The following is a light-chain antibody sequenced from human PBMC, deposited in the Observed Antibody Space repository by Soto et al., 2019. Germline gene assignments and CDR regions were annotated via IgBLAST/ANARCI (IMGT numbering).Light chain of an antibody. CDR2: AAS. CDR3: QQYNSLWT. CDR1: QRMSGW. Sequence: DIQMTQSPSTLSASVGDTVTITCRASQRMSGWLAWYQQKPGKVTKILIYAASTLQSGVPSRFSGSGSGTEFTLPISSLKPDDFATYYCQQYNSLWTFGQGTKVDIK. J-gene: IGKJ1*01. V-gene: IGKV1-5*01.